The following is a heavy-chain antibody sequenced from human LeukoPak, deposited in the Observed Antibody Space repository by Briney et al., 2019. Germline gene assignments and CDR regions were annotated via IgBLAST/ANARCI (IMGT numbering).Heavy chain of an antibody. V-gene: IGHV1-8*03. CDR2: MNPNSGNT. D-gene: IGHD3-22*01. CDR3: ARRYYDSGGYFGVDYYYYMDV. J-gene: IGHJ6*03. Sequence: ASVKVSCKASEYTFTNYDINWVRQATGQGLEWMGWMNPNSGNTGYAQKFQGRVTITRNTSISTAYMDLSSLRSEDTAVYYCARRYYDSGGYFGVDYYYYMDVWGKGTTVTVSS. CDR1: EYTFTNYD.